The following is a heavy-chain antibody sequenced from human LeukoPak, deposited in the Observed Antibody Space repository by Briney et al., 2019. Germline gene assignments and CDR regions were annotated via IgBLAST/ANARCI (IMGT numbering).Heavy chain of an antibody. D-gene: IGHD1-26*01. V-gene: IGHV1-46*01. CDR2: INPSGGST. CDR3: ATFKPVRHIVGATKGTDAFDI. CDR1: GYTFTSYY. J-gene: IGHJ3*02. Sequence: ASVKVSCKASGYTFTSYYMHWVRQALGQGLEWMGIINPSGGSTSYAQKFQGRVTMTEDTSTDTAYMELSSLRSEDTAVYYCATFKPVRHIVGATKGTDAFDIWGQGTMVTVSS.